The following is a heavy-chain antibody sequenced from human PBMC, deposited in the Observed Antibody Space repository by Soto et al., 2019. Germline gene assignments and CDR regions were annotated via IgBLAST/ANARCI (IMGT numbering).Heavy chain of an antibody. Sequence: QVQLVQSGAEVKKPGASVKVSCKASGYTFTSYDINWVRQATGQGLEWMGWMNPNSGNTGYAQKFQGRVTMTRNTSISTAYMELSSRRPEDTAVHYCARGQPVVAFMDWFDPWGQGTLVTVSS. CDR1: GYTFTSYD. J-gene: IGHJ5*02. CDR2: MNPNSGNT. D-gene: IGHD2-15*01. CDR3: ARGQPVVAFMDWFDP. V-gene: IGHV1-8*01.